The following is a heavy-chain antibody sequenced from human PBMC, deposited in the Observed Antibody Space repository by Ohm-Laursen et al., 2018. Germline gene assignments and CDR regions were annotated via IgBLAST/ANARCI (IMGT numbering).Heavy chain of an antibody. J-gene: IGHJ6*02. CDR2: ISSSSGSI. D-gene: IGHD6-13*01. CDR3: ARCKQPRDYYGMDV. CDR1: GFIFSSYS. Sequence: GSLRLSCTASGFIFSSYSMSWVRQAPGKGLEWVSSISSSSGSIYYADSMKGRFTISRDNAKNSLHLQMNSLRAEDTAVYYCARCKQPRDYYGMDVWGQGTTVTVSS. V-gene: IGHV3-21*04.